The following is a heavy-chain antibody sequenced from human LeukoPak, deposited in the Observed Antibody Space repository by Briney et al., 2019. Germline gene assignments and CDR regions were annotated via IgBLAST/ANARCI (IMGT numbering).Heavy chain of an antibody. CDR1: GGTFSSYA. CDR3: ARGRYNWNDKKETYDY. V-gene: IGHV1-69*04. J-gene: IGHJ4*02. Sequence: ASVKVSCKASGGTFSSYAISWVRQAPGQGLEWMGRIIPILGIANYAQKFQGRVTITADKSTSTAYMELSSLRSEDTAVYYCARGRYNWNDKKETYDYWGQGTLVTVSS. CDR2: IIPILGIA. D-gene: IGHD1-1*01.